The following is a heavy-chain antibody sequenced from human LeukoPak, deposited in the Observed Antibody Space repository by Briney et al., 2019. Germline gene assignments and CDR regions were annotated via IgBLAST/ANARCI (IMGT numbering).Heavy chain of an antibody. V-gene: IGHV3-66*02. Sequence: GGSLRLSCAASGFTVSSNYMSWVRQTPGKGLEWVSVIYSGGSTYYADSVKGRFTISRDNSKNTLYLQMNSLRAEDTAVYYCARTTQYYYYMDVWGKGTTVTVSS. CDR3: ARTTQYYYYMDV. CDR1: GFTVSSNY. D-gene: IGHD1-1*01. CDR2: IYSGGST. J-gene: IGHJ6*03.